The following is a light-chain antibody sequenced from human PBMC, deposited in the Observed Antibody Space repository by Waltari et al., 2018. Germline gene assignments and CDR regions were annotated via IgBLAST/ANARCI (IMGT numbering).Light chain of an antibody. V-gene: IGKV3-11*01. J-gene: IGKJ4*01. CDR2: DAS. CDR1: QSVRTY. CDR3: QERSNWPGGA. Sequence: EIVLIQSPATLSLSPGESATLSCRASQSVRTYLAWYQHRPGQAPRLLIYDASNRATDVPARFSGSGSGTDFTLTISSLQPEDFAVYYCQERSNWPGGAFGGGTKVEIK.